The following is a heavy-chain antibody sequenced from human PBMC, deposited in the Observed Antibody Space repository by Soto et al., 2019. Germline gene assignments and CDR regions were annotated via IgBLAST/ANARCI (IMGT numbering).Heavy chain of an antibody. Sequence: PSETLSLTCTVSGGSISSGGYYWSWIRQHPGKGLEWIGYIYYSGSTYYNPSLKSRVTISVDTSKNQFSLKLSSVTAADTAVYYCAREVTMVRGVIIVDYWRQGTLVTVSS. CDR1: GGSISSGGYY. D-gene: IGHD3-10*01. CDR2: IYYSGST. CDR3: AREVTMVRGVIIVDY. J-gene: IGHJ4*02. V-gene: IGHV4-31*03.